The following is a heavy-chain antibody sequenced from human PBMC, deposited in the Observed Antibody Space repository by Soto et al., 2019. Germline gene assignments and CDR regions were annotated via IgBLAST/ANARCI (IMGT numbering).Heavy chain of an antibody. CDR3: ASARQWLAFDY. J-gene: IGHJ4*02. V-gene: IGHV4-59*01. D-gene: IGHD6-19*01. CDR2: IYYSGST. Sequence: QVQLQESGPGLVKPSETLSLTCTVSGGSTRSYYWSWMRQPPGKGLEWIGNIYYSGSTNYNPSLKNRVNISIDTSKNQVSLKLSSVTAADTAVYYCASARQWLAFDYWGQGTLVTVSS. CDR1: GGSTRSYY.